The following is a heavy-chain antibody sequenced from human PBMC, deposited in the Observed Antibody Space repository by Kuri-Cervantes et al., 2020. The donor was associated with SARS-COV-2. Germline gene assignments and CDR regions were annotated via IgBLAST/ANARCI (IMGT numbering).Heavy chain of an antibody. D-gene: IGHD2-8*01. Sequence: SETLSLTCAVYGGSFSGYYRSWIRRPPGKGLEWIGEINHSGSTNYNPSLKSRVTISVDTSKNQFSLKLSSVTAADTAVYYCARVKGIVLIDWFDPWGQGTLVTVSS. V-gene: IGHV4-34*01. CDR3: ARVKGIVLIDWFDP. J-gene: IGHJ5*02. CDR1: GGSFSGYY. CDR2: INHSGST.